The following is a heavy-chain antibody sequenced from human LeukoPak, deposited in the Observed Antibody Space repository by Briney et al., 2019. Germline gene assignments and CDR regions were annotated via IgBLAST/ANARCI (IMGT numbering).Heavy chain of an antibody. J-gene: IGHJ5*02. CDR2: IYYSGST. Sequence: SETLSLTCTVSGGSISSSSYYWGWIRQPPGKGLEWIGSIYYSGSTYYNPSLKSRVTISVDTSKNQFSLKLSSVTAADTAVYYCARTRYCSSTSCYTSTGIWFDPWGQGTLVTVSS. D-gene: IGHD2-2*02. V-gene: IGHV4-39*07. CDR3: ARTRYCSSTSCYTSTGIWFDP. CDR1: GGSISSSSYY.